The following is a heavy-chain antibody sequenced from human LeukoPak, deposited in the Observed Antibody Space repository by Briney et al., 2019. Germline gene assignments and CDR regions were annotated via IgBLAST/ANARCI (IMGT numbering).Heavy chain of an antibody. CDR1: GGTFSSYA. CDR3: ARVGEASFWFDP. J-gene: IGHJ5*02. D-gene: IGHD3-10*01. Sequence: ASVKVSCKASGGTFSSYAISWVRQAPGQGLEWMGGIIPIFGTANYAQKFQGRVTITADESTSTAYMELSSLRSEDTAVYYCARVGEASFWFDPWGQGTLVTVSS. CDR2: IIPIFGTA. V-gene: IGHV1-69*01.